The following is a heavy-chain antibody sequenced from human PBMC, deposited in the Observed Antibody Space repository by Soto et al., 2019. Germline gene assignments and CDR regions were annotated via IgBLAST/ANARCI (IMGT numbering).Heavy chain of an antibody. V-gene: IGHV1-69*18. Sequence: QGQLVQSGAEVKKPGSSVKVSCSASGVTFSSYAFTWVRQAPGQGLEWMGNIIPVFRTSTYAQRFQGRLTISADESTKPVYMALSSRTSADTAVYFCAKDGSWDGGGGESWGQGTLVIVSS. CDR3: AKDGSWDGGGGES. J-gene: IGHJ4*02. CDR2: IIPVFRTS. D-gene: IGHD1-26*01. CDR1: GVTFSSYA.